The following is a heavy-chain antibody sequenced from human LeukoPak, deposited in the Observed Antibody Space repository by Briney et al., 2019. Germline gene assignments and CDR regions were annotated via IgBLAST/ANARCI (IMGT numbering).Heavy chain of an antibody. D-gene: IGHD6-13*01. CDR1: GFTFSNAW. J-gene: IGHJ4*02. CDR2: ISSSGSTI. Sequence: GGSLRLSCAASGFTFSNAWMSWVRQAPGKGLEWVSYISSSGSTIYYADSVKGRFTISRDNAKNSLYLQMNSLRAEDTAVYYCASHHQYSSSWYFDYWGQGTLVTVSS. V-gene: IGHV3-11*01. CDR3: ASHHQYSSSWYFDY.